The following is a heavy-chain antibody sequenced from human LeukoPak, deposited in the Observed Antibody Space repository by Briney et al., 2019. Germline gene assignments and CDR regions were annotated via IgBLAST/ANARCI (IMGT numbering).Heavy chain of an antibody. Sequence: SETLSLTCAVYGGSFSGYYWAWARQPPGKGLEWIGEVNHRGRTIYNPSLKSRPTISVDTSKNQFPLKLSSVTAADTAVYYCARGQRITMVRGSAFDIWGQGTMVTVSS. D-gene: IGHD3-10*01. CDR2: VNHRGRT. CDR1: GGSFSGYY. V-gene: IGHV4-34*01. CDR3: ARGQRITMVRGSAFDI. J-gene: IGHJ3*02.